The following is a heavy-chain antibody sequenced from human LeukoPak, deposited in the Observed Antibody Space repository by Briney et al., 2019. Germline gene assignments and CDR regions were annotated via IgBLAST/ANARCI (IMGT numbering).Heavy chain of an antibody. CDR1: GFTFSSYG. Sequence: GGSLRLSCTASGFTFSSYGMHWVRQAPGKGLEWVAFIRYDGNQIFYADTDSVKGRFTISRDNSKKTVYLQMNSLRPEDTAVYYCASDGNYGSGSPRFDSRGQGTLVTVSS. CDR2: IRYDGNQI. CDR3: ASDGNYGSGSPRFDS. V-gene: IGHV3-30*02. D-gene: IGHD3-10*01. J-gene: IGHJ4*02.